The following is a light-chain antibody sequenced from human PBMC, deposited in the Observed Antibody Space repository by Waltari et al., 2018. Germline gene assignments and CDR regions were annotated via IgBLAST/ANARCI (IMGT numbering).Light chain of an antibody. Sequence: QSALTQPASVSGSPGQSITISCTGTSSDVGGYNYVSWYQQLPGKAPKLMIYYVTNRPSGVSYRFSGSKTGNTASLTISGLQAEDEADYYCSSYTSSSAHYVFGSATKVTVL. V-gene: IGLV2-14*03. J-gene: IGLJ1*01. CDR2: YVT. CDR1: SSDVGGYNY. CDR3: SSYTSSSAHYV.